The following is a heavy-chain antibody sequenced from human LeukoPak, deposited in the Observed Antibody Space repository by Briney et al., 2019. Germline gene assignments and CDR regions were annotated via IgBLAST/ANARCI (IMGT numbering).Heavy chain of an antibody. CDR2: ISAYNGNT. CDR3: ARGAPWSRYYGMDV. V-gene: IGHV1-18*01. Sequence: GASVKVSCKASGYTFTSYAMNWVRQAPGQGLEWMGWISAYNGNTNYAQKLQGRVTMTTDTSTSTAYMELRSLRSDDTAVYYCARGAPWSRYYGMDVWGQGTTVTVSS. J-gene: IGHJ6*02. CDR1: GYTFTSYA. D-gene: IGHD1-1*01.